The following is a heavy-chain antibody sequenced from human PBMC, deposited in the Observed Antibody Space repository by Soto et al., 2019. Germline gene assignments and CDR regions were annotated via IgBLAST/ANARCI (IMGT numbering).Heavy chain of an antibody. V-gene: IGHV3-23*01. D-gene: IGHD2-15*01. CDR3: AKLGFCSRGTCHLDYYNGVDV. CDR1: GFSFSSNA. CDR2: IGSGGTT. Sequence: EVQLLESGGGVVQPGGSLRLSCAASGFSFSSNAMTWVRQAPGQGLEWVSTIGSGGTTYYADSVKGRFTISRDNSKNTQSLQMNSLRVEDTGVYYCAKLGFCSRGTCHLDYYNGVDVWGQGTTVTVSS. J-gene: IGHJ6*02.